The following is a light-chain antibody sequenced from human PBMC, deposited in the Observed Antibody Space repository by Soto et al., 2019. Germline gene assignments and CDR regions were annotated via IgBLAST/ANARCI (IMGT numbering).Light chain of an antibody. V-gene: IGKV3-15*01. CDR2: GAS. CDR1: QSVSSN. CDR3: QQYNNWPPWT. Sequence: EIVMTQSPATLSVSPGERATLSCRASQSVSSNLAWYQQKPGQAPRLLIYGASTRATGIPARFSGSGSGTXFXXXIXXLQSEDFAVYYCQQYNNWPPWTFGQGTKVEIK. J-gene: IGKJ1*01.